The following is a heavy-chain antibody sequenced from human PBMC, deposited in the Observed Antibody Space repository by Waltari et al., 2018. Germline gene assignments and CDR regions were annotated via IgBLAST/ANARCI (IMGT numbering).Heavy chain of an antibody. J-gene: IGHJ2*01. CDR1: GGSISSGGYY. CDR3: ARGKSDSWYFDL. D-gene: IGHD2-15*01. V-gene: IGHV4-31*03. CDR2: IYYSGST. Sequence: CTVSGGSISSGGYYWSWIRQHPGKGLEWIGYIYYSGSTYYNPSLKSRVTISVDTSKNQFSLKLSSVTAADTAVYYCARGKSDSWYFDLWGRGTLVTVSS.